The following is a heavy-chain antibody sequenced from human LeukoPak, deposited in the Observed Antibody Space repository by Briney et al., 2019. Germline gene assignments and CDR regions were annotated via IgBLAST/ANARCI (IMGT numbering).Heavy chain of an antibody. Sequence: SQTLSLTCTVSGGSISSGGYYWSWIRQHPGKGLGWIGYIYYSGSTYYNPSLKSRVTISVDTSKNQFSLKLSSVTAADTAVYYCAREVVATTTFDYWGQGTLVTVSS. D-gene: IGHD5-12*01. CDR2: IYYSGST. CDR3: AREVVATTTFDY. J-gene: IGHJ4*02. V-gene: IGHV4-31*03. CDR1: GGSISSGGYY.